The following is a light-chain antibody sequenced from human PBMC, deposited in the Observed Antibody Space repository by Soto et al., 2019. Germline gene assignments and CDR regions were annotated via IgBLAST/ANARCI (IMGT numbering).Light chain of an antibody. CDR1: SSDVGGYNY. J-gene: IGLJ2*01. Sequence: QSALTQPASVSGSPGQSITISCTGTSSDVGGYNYVSWYQQHPGKAPKLMIYDVSNRPSGVSNCFSGSKSGNTASLTISGLQAEDEADYYCSSYTSSSTLVVGGGTKLTVL. CDR3: SSYTSSSTLV. V-gene: IGLV2-14*01. CDR2: DVS.